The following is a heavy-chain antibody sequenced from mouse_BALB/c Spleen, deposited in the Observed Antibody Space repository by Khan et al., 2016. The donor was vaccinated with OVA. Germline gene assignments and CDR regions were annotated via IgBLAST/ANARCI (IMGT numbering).Heavy chain of an antibody. CDR3: AASIFFYYSMDY. CDR1: GYTFTSYW. J-gene: IGHJ4*01. D-gene: IGHD6-1*01. CDR2: INPSTGYT. Sequence: QVQLQQSGAELAKPGASVKMSCKASGYTFTSYWMHWVKQRPGQGLEWIGYINPSTGYTEYNQKFKDKATLTTDKSSSTAYMQLSSLTSEDSAVYYCAASIFFYYSMDYWGQGTSVTVSS. V-gene: IGHV1-7*01.